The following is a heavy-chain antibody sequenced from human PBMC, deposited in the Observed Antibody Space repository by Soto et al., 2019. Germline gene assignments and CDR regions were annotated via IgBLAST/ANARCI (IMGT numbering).Heavy chain of an antibody. CDR1: SYTCTSYD. CDR3: ARERTRGFDP. Sequence: QVQLVQSRAEVKKPGASVKVSCKASSYTCTSYDIDWVRQATGQGHEWMGWMNPNSGNTAYAQKFLGRVTMTRNTSISTACMELSSLRSEDTAVYYCARERTRGFDPWGQGTLVTVSS. J-gene: IGHJ5*02. V-gene: IGHV1-8*01. CDR2: MNPNSGNT.